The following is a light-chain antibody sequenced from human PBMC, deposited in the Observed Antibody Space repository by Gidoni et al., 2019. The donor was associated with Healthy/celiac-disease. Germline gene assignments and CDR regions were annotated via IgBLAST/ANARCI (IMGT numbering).Light chain of an antibody. Sequence: IQLTQSPSFLSASVGDRVTITCRASKGISSYLAWYQQKPGKAPKLLIYAASTLQSGVTSRFSGSGSGTELTITISSLQPEDFATYYCQQLNSPVFTFGPGTKVDIK. V-gene: IGKV1-9*01. CDR1: KGISSY. CDR3: QQLNSPVFT. CDR2: AAS. J-gene: IGKJ3*01.